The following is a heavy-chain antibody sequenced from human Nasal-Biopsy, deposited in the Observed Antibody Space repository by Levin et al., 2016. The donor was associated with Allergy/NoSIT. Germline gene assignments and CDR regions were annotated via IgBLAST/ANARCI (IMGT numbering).Heavy chain of an antibody. V-gene: IGHV3-33*01. D-gene: IGHD2-2*02. CDR2: IWYDGSKI. CDR3: ARVPLSGYRHGMDV. Sequence: GESLKISCETSGFHFSSYAMHWVRQAPGKGLEWVAVIWYDGSKISYEDSVKGRFTISRDNFKSTLFLQMNNVRAEDTAVYYCARVPLSGYRHGMDVWGQGTTVTVSS. J-gene: IGHJ6*02. CDR1: GFHFSSYA.